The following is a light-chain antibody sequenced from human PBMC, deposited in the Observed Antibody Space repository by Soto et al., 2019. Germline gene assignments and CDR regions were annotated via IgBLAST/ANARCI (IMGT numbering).Light chain of an antibody. CDR1: QSIGTW. CDR2: DAS. J-gene: IGKJ1*01. V-gene: IGKV1-5*01. CDR3: LQVSSFPRT. Sequence: DIQVTQSPSTLSASVGDRVTSTCGASQSIGTWLAWYQQKPGKAPKLLIFDASTLQSGVPSRFSGSGSGTEFILSINSLQPEDIATYYCLQVSSFPRTFGQGTKVDIK.